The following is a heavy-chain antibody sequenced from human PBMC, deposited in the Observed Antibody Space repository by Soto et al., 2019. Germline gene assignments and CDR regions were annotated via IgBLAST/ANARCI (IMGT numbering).Heavy chain of an antibody. Sequence: QVQLVQSGAEVKKPGSSVKVSSKASGGTFSNYTISWLRQAPGQGLEWMGGFIPIFRTPNYAQKFRGRVTITADDSTNTAYMELSSLRSEDTAVYYCARQGYCSGVSCYNNWFDPWGQGTLVTVSS. CDR1: GGTFSNYT. V-gene: IGHV1-69*01. CDR2: FIPIFRTP. J-gene: IGHJ5*02. CDR3: ARQGYCSGVSCYNNWFDP. D-gene: IGHD2-15*01.